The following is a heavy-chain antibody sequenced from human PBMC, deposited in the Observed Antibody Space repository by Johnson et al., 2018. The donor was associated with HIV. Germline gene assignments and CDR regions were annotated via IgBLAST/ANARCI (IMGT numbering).Heavy chain of an antibody. Sequence: VQLVESGGGLVQPGGSLRLSCAVSGYSVTGYNMNWVRQAPVKGLEWVSVIYTGSDSTSYTDSVKDRFTISRDDSKNTLYLQMNSLKTEDTAVYYCTTDGKTGEPRTSPDLSGSYYGPYAFDIWGQGTMVTVSS. V-gene: IGHV3-66*01. D-gene: IGHD1-26*01. CDR2: IYTGSDST. CDR3: TTDGKTGEPRTSPDLSGSYYGPYAFDI. J-gene: IGHJ3*02. CDR1: GYSVTGYN.